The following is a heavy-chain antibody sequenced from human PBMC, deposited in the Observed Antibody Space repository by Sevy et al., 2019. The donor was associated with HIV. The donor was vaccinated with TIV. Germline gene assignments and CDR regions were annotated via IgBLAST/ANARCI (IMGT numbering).Heavy chain of an antibody. J-gene: IGHJ4*02. Sequence: GGSLRLSCAASGFTFSSYAMSWVRQAPGKGLEWVSAISGSGGSTYYADSVKGRFTISRDNSKNTLYLQMNSLRAEDTAVYYRAKIAPKNEGELQWHFDYWGQGTLVTVSS. D-gene: IGHD1-26*01. V-gene: IGHV3-23*01. CDR1: GFTFSSYA. CDR2: ISGSGGST. CDR3: AKIAPKNEGELQWHFDY.